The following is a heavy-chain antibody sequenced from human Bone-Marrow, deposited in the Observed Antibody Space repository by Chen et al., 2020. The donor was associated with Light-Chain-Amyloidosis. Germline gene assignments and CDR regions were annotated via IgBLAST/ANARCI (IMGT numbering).Heavy chain of an antibody. CDR3: AQLYSYGRPFKH. CDR2: VRFDGSDK. Sequence: VRLVESGGGVVRPGGSLRLSCTVSGFVFTTYGFQWVRQAPGKGLGWVSFVRFDGSDKYYADSVKGRFTISRDDSKNTLYLQMNSLRPEDTAVYYCAQLYSYGRPFKHWGQGTLVSVSS. CDR1: GFVFTTYG. V-gene: IGHV3-30*02. J-gene: IGHJ4*02. D-gene: IGHD5-18*01.